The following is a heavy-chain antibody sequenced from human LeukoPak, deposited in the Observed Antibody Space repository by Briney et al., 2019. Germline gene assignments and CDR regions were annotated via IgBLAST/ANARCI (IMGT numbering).Heavy chain of an antibody. CDR3: ARVGTYVFPSVSQFLI. D-gene: IGHD3-16*01. J-gene: IGHJ4*02. Sequence: SETLSLTCTVSGGSISSYHWNWIRQPPGKGLEWIGPIYYSGSTNYNPSLKSRVTISVDASKNQFPLKLSSVTAADTAVYYCARVGTYVFPSVSQFLIWRRGTLLSVSS. CDR2: IYYSGST. V-gene: IGHV4-59*13. CDR1: GGSISSYH.